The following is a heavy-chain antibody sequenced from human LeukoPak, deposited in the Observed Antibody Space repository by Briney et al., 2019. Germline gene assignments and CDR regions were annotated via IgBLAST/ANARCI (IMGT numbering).Heavy chain of an antibody. Sequence: ASVKVSCKASGYTFTSYDINWVRQAPGQGLEWMGWMNPNSGNTGYAQKFQGRVTMTRNTSISTAYMELSSLRSEDTAVYYCARYYCSSTSCYHYYYYGMDVWGQGTTVTVSS. CDR1: GYTFTSYD. V-gene: IGHV1-8*01. J-gene: IGHJ6*02. D-gene: IGHD2-2*01. CDR3: ARYYCSSTSCYHYYYYGMDV. CDR2: MNPNSGNT.